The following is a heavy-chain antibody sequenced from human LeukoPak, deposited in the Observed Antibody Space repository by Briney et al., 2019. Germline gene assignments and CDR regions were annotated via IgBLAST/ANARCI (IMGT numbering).Heavy chain of an antibody. CDR3: AKDGPPTDIVVSFDI. J-gene: IGHJ3*02. CDR2: IRYDGSNK. V-gene: IGHV3-30*02. Sequence: GGSLRLSCAASGFTFSSYGMHWVRQAPGKGLEWVAFIRYDGSNKYYADSVKGRFTISRDNSKNTLYLQMNSLRAEDTAVYYCAKDGPPTDIVVSFDIWGQGTMVTVSS. CDR1: GFTFSSYG. D-gene: IGHD2-15*01.